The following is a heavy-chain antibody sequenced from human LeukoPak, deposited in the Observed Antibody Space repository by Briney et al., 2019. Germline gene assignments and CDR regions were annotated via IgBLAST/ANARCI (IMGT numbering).Heavy chain of an antibody. CDR2: VSHSAGRA. Sequence: GGSLRLSCAASGFTFSSFATTWVPPAPGKGLEWVSNVSHSAGRADYADSVTGRFIISRDNLKNTLYLQMNGLRAEDTAVYYCAKNRGHCVDGVCHNYYYMDVWGRGTTVTVSS. CDR1: GFTFSSFA. D-gene: IGHD2-8*01. J-gene: IGHJ6*03. V-gene: IGHV3-23*01. CDR3: AKNRGHCVDGVCHNYYYMDV.